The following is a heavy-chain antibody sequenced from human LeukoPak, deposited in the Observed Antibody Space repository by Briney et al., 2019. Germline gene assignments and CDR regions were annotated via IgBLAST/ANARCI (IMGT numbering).Heavy chain of an antibody. Sequence: GGSLRLSCAASGFTFSTCMNWVRQAPGKGLEWVSSISRNSRYIYYADSMKGRFTISRDNAKNSLYLQMNSLRAEDTAVYYCAREGYSPRDGYNFNFDYWGQGTLVTVSS. D-gene: IGHD5-24*01. V-gene: IGHV3-21*01. J-gene: IGHJ4*02. CDR3: AREGYSPRDGYNFNFDY. CDR1: GFTFSTC. CDR2: ISRNSRYI.